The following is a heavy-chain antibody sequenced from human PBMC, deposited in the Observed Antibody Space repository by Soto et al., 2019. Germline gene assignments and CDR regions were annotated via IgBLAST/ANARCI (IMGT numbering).Heavy chain of an antibody. Sequence: QVRLVQSGAEVKEPGDSVRVSCEASGYTFTAYHIHWVRQAPGQGLEWMGWINPKFGDTGYAQDFKGRVSMTSDMSISTVYMELSRLTSDDTAIYYCARNMDYYYGRGSGNGNGVCGPGTTVTVFS. CDR3: ARNMDYYYGRGSGNGNGV. V-gene: IGHV1-2*02. CDR1: GYTFTAYH. J-gene: IGHJ6*02. CDR2: INPKFGDT. D-gene: IGHD3-10*02.